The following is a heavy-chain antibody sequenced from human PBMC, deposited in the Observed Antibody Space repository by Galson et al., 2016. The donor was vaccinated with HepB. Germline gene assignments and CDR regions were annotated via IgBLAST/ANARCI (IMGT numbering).Heavy chain of an antibody. CDR3: VRGMSNSWYAYKRSYYYSMEL. V-gene: IGHV3-48*03. J-gene: IGHJ6*02. D-gene: IGHD6-13*01. CDR2: ISYSNAV. CDR1: GFTFSSYE. Sequence: SLRLSCAASGFTFSSYEFNWVRQAPGKGLEWVSHISYSNAVSYAASVKGRFTISRDNDGDSLFLEMRGLRVEDTAVYYCVRGMSNSWYAYKRSYYYSMELWGRGTSIIVSS.